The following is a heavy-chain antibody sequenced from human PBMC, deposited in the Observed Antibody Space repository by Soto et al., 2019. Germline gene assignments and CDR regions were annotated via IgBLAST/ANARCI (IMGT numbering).Heavy chain of an antibody. CDR1: GFTFSSYS. D-gene: IGHD3-9*01. V-gene: IGHV3-48*02. CDR2: ISSSSSTI. Sequence: PGGSLRLSCAASGFTFSSYSMNWVRQAPGKGLEWVSYISSSSSTIYYADSVKGRFTISRDNAKNSLYLQMNSLRDEDTAVYYCARDTSNYDILTGYYPPMADAFDIWGQGTMVTVSS. CDR3: ARDTSNYDILTGYYPPMADAFDI. J-gene: IGHJ3*02.